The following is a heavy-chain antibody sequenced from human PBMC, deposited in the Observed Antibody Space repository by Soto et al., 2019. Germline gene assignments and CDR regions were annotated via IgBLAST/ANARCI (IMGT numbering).Heavy chain of an antibody. CDR1: GYTFTSYD. J-gene: IGHJ6*02. D-gene: IGHD6-13*01. CDR3: ARGGYSSSWYYYYYYGMDV. Sequence: QVQLVQSGAEVKKPGASVKVSCKASGYTFTSYDINWVRQATGQGLEWMGWMNPNSGNTGYAQKFQGRVTMTRNTSISTAYRVLSSLRSEDTAVYYCARGGYSSSWYYYYYYGMDVWGQGTTVTVSS. V-gene: IGHV1-8*01. CDR2: MNPNSGNT.